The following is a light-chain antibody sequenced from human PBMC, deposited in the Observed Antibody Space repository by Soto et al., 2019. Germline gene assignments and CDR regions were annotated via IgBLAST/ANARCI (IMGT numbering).Light chain of an antibody. CDR1: QRINSY. V-gene: IGKV1-39*01. CDR2: AAS. J-gene: IGKJ1*01. CDR3: QQSFSTPRT. Sequence: DIQMTQSPSSQSASVGDRVTITCRASQRINSYLNWYQQKPGKAPKLLIYAASSLQSGVPSSFSGSGSETDFTLTISSLQPDDFATYYCQQSFSTPRTFGQGTRVEI.